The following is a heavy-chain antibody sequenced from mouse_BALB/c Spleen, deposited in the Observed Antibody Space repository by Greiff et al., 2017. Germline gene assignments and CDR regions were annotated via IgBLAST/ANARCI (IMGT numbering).Heavy chain of an antibody. CDR3: KRGGRTTATRGYAMDY. D-gene: IGHD1-2*01. V-gene: IGHV1S81*02. Sequence: QVQLQQPGAELVKPGASVKLSCKASGYTFTSYYMYWVKQRPGQGLEWIGGINPSNGGTNFNEKFKSKATLTVDKSSSTAYMQLSSLTSEDSAVYYCKRGGRTTATRGYAMDYWGQVTTVTVSS. J-gene: IGHJ4*01. CDR2: INPSNGGT. CDR1: GYTFTSYY.